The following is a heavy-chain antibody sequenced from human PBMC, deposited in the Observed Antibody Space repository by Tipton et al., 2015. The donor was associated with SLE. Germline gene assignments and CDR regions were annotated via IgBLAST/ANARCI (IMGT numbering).Heavy chain of an antibody. V-gene: IGHV4-59*01. CDR1: GSSITAYY. J-gene: IGHJ5*02. Sequence: TLSLTCTVSGSSITAYYWTWIRQPPGKGLEWIGYVYYSGTTNYNPSLKSRVTISVDTSKNQLSLKLSSVTAADTAVYYCARDSSGGYNWFDPWGQGTLVTVSS. CDR3: ARDSSGGYNWFDP. CDR2: VYYSGTT. D-gene: IGHD3-22*01.